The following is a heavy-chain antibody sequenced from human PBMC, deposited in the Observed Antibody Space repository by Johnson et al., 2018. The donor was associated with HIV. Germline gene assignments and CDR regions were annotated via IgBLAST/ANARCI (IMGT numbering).Heavy chain of an antibody. CDR3: AKAFSTFHDAFDI. J-gene: IGHJ3*02. CDR1: GLTFSSYG. D-gene: IGHD2/OR15-2a*01. CDR2: IRYDGSNK. V-gene: IGHV3-30*02. Sequence: QVQLVESGGGVVQPGGSLRLSCAASGLTFSSYGMHWVRQAPGKGLEWVAFIRYDGSNKYYADSVKGQFTISRDNSKNTLNLQMNSLRAEDTAVYFCAKAFSTFHDAFDIWGQGTMVTVSS.